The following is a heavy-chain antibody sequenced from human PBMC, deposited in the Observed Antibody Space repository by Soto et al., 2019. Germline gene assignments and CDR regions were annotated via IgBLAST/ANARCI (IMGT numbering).Heavy chain of an antibody. CDR3: AGHRLDYDFWKDYYYYYGMDV. CDR2: IYPGDSDT. CDR1: GYSFTSYW. J-gene: IGHJ6*02. Sequence: EFLKISCKGSGYSFTSYWIGWVRQMPGKGLEWMGIIYPGDSDTRYSPSFQGQVTISADKSISTAYLQWSSLKASDTAMYYCAGHRLDYDFWKDYYYYYGMDVWGQGTTVTVSS. V-gene: IGHV5-51*01. D-gene: IGHD3-3*01.